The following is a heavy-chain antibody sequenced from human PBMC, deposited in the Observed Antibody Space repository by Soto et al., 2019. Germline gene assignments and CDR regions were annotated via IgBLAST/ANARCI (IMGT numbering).Heavy chain of an antibody. Sequence: EVQLLESGGTLVQPGGSLRLSCAASGFTFSNYAMSWVRQAPGKGLEWVSSIGGSGATTYYADSVKGRFTISRDNSKNTVYLQINSLRAEDTAVYYCSKSGDGYWGQGTLVTVSS. CDR2: IGGSGATT. J-gene: IGHJ4*02. D-gene: IGHD3-10*01. CDR1: GFTFSNYA. V-gene: IGHV3-23*01. CDR3: SKSGDGY.